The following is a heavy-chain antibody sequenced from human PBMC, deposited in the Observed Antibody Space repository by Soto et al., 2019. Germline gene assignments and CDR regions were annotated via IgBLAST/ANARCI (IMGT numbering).Heavy chain of an antibody. CDR2: IYYSGST. CDR1: GGSISSGDYY. Sequence: PSETLSLPCTVSGGSISSGDYYWSWIRQPPGKGLEWIGYIYYSGSTYYNPSLKSRVTISVDTSKNQFSLKLSSVTAADTAVYYCARVSGDIVVVPAAIPIDYWGQGTLVTSPQ. CDR3: ARVSGDIVVVPAAIPIDY. D-gene: IGHD2-2*02. J-gene: IGHJ4*02. V-gene: IGHV4-30-4*01.